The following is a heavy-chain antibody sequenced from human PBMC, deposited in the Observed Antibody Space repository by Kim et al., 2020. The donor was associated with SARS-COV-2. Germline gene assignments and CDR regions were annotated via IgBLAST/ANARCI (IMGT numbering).Heavy chain of an antibody. CDR2: INPKSGGT. Sequence: ASVKVSCKASGYTFTDYYMHWVRQAPGQGLEWMGWINPKSGGTNYAQKFQGWVTMTRDTSISTAYMEINRLRSDDTAVYYCARGAPGIVVVSPWFDPWGHGTLVTVSS. D-gene: IGHD3-22*01. J-gene: IGHJ5*02. V-gene: IGHV1-2*04. CDR3: ARGAPGIVVVSPWFDP. CDR1: GYTFTDYY.